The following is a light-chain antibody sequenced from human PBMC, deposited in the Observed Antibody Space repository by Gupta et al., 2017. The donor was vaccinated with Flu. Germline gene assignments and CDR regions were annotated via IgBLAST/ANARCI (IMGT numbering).Light chain of an antibody. J-gene: IGKJ1*01. Sequence: EIVLTPSPRTLSLSPGERTTLSCRASQSVSSSYLTWYQQKPGQAPRLLIYGASSRATGIPDRFSGSGSGTDFTLTISRLEPEDFAVYYCQQDCSSPRTFGQGTKVEIK. CDR3: QQDCSSPRT. V-gene: IGKV3-20*01. CDR2: GAS. CDR1: QSVSSSY.